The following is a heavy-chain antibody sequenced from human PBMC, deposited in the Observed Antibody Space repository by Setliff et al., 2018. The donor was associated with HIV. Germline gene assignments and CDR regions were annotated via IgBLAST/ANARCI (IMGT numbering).Heavy chain of an antibody. D-gene: IGHD3-10*01. Sequence: GGSLRLSCEASGFTFSTYGMNWVRHAPGRGPEWVASISNSSRYYWVKARYGDSVRGRFTISGDYAKNSVYLQMNSLRVEDSAVYYCAREVLRGGDDAFGLWGRGTVVTVSS. V-gene: IGHV3-21*01. CDR2: ISNSSRYY. J-gene: IGHJ3*01. CDR3: AREVLRGGDDAFGL. CDR1: GFTFSTYG.